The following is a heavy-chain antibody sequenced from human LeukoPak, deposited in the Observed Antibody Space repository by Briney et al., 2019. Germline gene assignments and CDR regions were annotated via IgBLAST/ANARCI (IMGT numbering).Heavy chain of an antibody. CDR3: ASLSSMVRGVIDY. D-gene: IGHD3-10*01. CDR2: INHSGST. V-gene: IGHV4-34*01. Sequence: PSETLSLTCAVYGGSFSGYCWSWIRQPPGKGLEWIGEINHSGSTNYNPSLKSRVTISVDTSKNQFSLKLSSVTAADTAVYYCASLSSMVRGVIDYWGQGTLVTVSS. J-gene: IGHJ4*02. CDR1: GGSFSGYC.